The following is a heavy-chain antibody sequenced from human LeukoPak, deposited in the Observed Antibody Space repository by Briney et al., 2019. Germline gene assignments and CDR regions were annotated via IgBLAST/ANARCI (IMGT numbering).Heavy chain of an antibody. V-gene: IGHV3-66*01. Sequence: GGSLRPSCAASGFTVSSNYMSWVRQAPGKGLEWVSVIYSGGSTYYADSVKGRFTISRDNAKNSLYLQMNSLRAEDTAVYYCARGLFGANYFDYWGQGTLVTVSS. CDR3: ARGLFGANYFDY. CDR1: GFTVSSNY. CDR2: IYSGGST. J-gene: IGHJ4*02. D-gene: IGHD3-10*02.